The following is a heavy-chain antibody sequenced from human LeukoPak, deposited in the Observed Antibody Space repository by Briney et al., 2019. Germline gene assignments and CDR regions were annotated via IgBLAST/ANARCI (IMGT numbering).Heavy chain of an antibody. D-gene: IGHD2-2*01. Sequence: GGSLRLSCAASGFNFSTYNMNWVRQAPGRGLEWVSFISSSSTTIYYTDSVEGRFTISRDNAENALYLQMDSLRAEDTAVYYCARAPAASFDYWGQGALITVSS. CDR3: ARAPAASFDY. V-gene: IGHV3-48*04. CDR1: GFNFSTYN. J-gene: IGHJ4*02. CDR2: ISSSSTTI.